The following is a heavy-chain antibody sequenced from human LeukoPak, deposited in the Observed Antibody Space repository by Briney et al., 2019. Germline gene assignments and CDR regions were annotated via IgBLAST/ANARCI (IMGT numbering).Heavy chain of an antibody. D-gene: IGHD3-9*01. CDR2: ISYDGSNK. J-gene: IGHJ4*02. Sequence: PGGSLRLSCAASGFTFSSYGMHWVRQAPGKGLEWVAVISYDGSNKYYADSVKGRFTISRDNSKNTLYLQMNSLRAEDTAVYYCAKDQYYDILTGPFDYWGQGTLVTVSS. V-gene: IGHV3-30*18. CDR1: GFTFSSYG. CDR3: AKDQYYDILTGPFDY.